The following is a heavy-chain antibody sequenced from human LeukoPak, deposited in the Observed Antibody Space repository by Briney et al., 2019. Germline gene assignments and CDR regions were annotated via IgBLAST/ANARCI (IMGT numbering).Heavy chain of an antibody. CDR3: ARDSSTFGGVIVSSASFDY. CDR2: IIPIFGTA. V-gene: IGHV1-69*05. CDR1: GGTFSSYA. D-gene: IGHD3-16*02. J-gene: IGHJ4*02. Sequence: SVKVSCKASGGTFSSYAISWVRQAPGQGLEWMGGIIPIFGTANYAQKFQGRVTMTRDTSISTAYMELRSLRSDDTAVYYCARDSSTFGGVIVSSASFDYWGQGTLVTVSS.